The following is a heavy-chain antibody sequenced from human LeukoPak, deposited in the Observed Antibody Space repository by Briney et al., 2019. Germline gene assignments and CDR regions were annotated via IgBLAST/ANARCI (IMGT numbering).Heavy chain of an antibody. J-gene: IGHJ4*02. CDR2: ISYDGSNK. V-gene: IGHV3-30-3*01. Sequence: SGRSLRLSCAASGFTFSSYAMHWVRQAPGKGLEWVAVISYDGSNKYYADSVKGRFTISRDNSKSTLYLQMNSLRAEDTAVYYCAGDYWGQGTLVTVSS. CDR1: GFTFSSYA. CDR3: AGDY.